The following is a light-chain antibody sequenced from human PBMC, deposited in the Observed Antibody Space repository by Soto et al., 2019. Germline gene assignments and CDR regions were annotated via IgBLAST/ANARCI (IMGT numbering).Light chain of an antibody. Sequence: QSALTQPPSASGSPVHSVTISFTGTSSDVGGYNYVSWYQQHPGKAPKLMIYEVSKRPSGVPDRFSGSKSGNTASLTVSGLQAEDEADYYCSSYAGSNSYVFGTGTKVTVL. V-gene: IGLV2-8*01. CDR2: EVS. CDR1: SSDVGGYNY. J-gene: IGLJ1*01. CDR3: SSYAGSNSYV.